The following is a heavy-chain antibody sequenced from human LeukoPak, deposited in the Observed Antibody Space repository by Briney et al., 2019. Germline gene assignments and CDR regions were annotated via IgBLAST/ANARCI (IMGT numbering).Heavy chain of an antibody. CDR1: GGTFSSYA. CDR2: INPMSGGT. V-gene: IGHV1-2*06. CDR3: AKDKVGDDSGLVDY. Sequence: ASVKVSCKASGGTFSSYAISWVRQAPGQGLEWMGRINPMSGGTNYAQKFQGRVTMTRDTSISTAYMEVISLRSDDTAVYYCAKDKVGDDSGLVDYWGQGILVTVSS. D-gene: IGHD3-22*01. J-gene: IGHJ4*02.